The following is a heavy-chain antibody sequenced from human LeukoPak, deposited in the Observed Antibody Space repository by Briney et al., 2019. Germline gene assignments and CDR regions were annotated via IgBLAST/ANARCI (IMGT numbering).Heavy chain of an antibody. D-gene: IGHD2-2*01. V-gene: IGHV1-69*13. CDR2: IIPIFGTA. J-gene: IGHJ4*02. Sequence: SVKVSCKASGGTFSSYAISWVRQAPRQGLEWMGGIIPIFGTANYAQKFQGRVTITADESTSTAYMELSSLRSEDTAVYYCAREGDKKYQLLQFDYWGQGTLVTVSS. CDR1: GGTFSSYA. CDR3: AREGDKKYQLLQFDY.